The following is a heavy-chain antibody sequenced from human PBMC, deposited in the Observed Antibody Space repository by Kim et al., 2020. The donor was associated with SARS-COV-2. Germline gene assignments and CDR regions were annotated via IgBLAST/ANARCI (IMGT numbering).Heavy chain of an antibody. V-gene: IGHV4-31*03. CDR1: GDSIRSGGYY. CDR2: IYYSGST. CDR3: ARGGTSWYAGPDY. Sequence: SETLSLTCTVSGDSIRSGGYYWSWIRQRPGKGLEWIGYIYYSGSTDYNPSLKSRVTISVDTSKNLFSLKLSSVTAADTAVYYCARGGTSWYAGPDYWGQGTLVTVSS. D-gene: IGHD6-13*01. J-gene: IGHJ4*02.